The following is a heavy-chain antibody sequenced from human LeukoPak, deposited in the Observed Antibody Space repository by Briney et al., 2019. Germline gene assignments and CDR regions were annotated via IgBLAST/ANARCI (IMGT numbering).Heavy chain of an antibody. V-gene: IGHV6-1*01. CDR3: AREVGEYYYDSSGPIDY. CDR2: KWYN. D-gene: IGHD3-22*01. Sequence: KWYNDYAVSVKSRITINPDTSKNQFSLQLNSVTPEDTAVYYCAREVGEYYYDSSGPIDYWGQGTLVTVSS. J-gene: IGHJ4*02.